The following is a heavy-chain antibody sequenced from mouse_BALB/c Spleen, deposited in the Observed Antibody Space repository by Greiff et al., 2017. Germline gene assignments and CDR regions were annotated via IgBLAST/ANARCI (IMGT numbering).Heavy chain of an antibody. CDR3: ARSYDGNYPAWFAY. J-gene: IGHJ3*01. D-gene: IGHD2-10*01. CDR1: GYSITSGYY. CDR2: ISYDGSN. V-gene: IGHV3-6*02. Sequence: EVQLQQSGPGLVKPSQSLSLTCSVTGYSITSGYYWNWIRQFPGNKLEWMGYISYDGSNNYNPSLKNRISITRDTSKNQFFLKLNSVTTEDTATYYCARSYDGNYPAWFAYWGQGTLVTVSA.